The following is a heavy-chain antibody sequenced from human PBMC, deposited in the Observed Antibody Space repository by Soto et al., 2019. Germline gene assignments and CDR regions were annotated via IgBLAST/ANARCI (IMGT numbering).Heavy chain of an antibody. D-gene: IGHD3-10*01. CDR2: IFSNDEK. CDR3: ARIRVTMVRGVTLRFFDY. V-gene: IGHV2-26*01. Sequence: SGPTLVNPTETLTLTCTVSGFSLSNARMGVSWIRQPPGKALEWLAHIFSNDEKSYSTSLKSRLTISKDTSKSQVVLTMTNMDPVDTATYYCARIRVTMVRGVTLRFFDYWGQGTLVTVSS. J-gene: IGHJ4*02. CDR1: GFSLSNARMG.